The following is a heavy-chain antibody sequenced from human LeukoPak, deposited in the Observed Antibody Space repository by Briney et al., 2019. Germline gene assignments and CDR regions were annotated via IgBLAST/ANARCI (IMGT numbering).Heavy chain of an antibody. Sequence: PGGSLRLSCAASGFTFSSYSMNWVRQAPGKGLEWVSSISSSSSYIYYADSVKGRFTISRDNAKNSLYLQMNSLRAEDTAVYYCARDAMTTVTGLNGSWGQGTLVTVSS. CDR1: GFTFSSYS. V-gene: IGHV3-21*01. D-gene: IGHD4-17*01. CDR3: ARDAMTTVTGLNGS. J-gene: IGHJ4*02. CDR2: ISSSSSYI.